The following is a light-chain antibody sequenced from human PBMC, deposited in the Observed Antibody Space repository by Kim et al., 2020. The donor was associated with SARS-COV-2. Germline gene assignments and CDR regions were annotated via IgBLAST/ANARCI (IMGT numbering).Light chain of an antibody. CDR2: AAS. CDR1: QGIANY. V-gene: IGKV1-16*01. Sequence: SASVGDRVTITCRASQGIANYVAWFQQKPGEAPKSLIYAASNLQSGVPSRFSGSGSGTDFTLTINSLQSEDFATYYCQQYKSYPFTFGQGTKLEI. CDR3: QQYKSYPFT. J-gene: IGKJ2*01.